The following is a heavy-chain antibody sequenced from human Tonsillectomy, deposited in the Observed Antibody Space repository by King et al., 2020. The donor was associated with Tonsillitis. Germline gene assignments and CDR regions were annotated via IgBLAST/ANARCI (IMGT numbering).Heavy chain of an antibody. V-gene: IGHV4-4*07. D-gene: IGHD1-26*01. CDR2: VYTSGST. J-gene: IGHJ5*02. CDR3: ARVNSGSYSWVNWFDP. Sequence: QLQESGPGLVKPSETLSLTCTVSGGSISSDYWSWIRQPAGKGLEWIGRVYTSGSTNYNPSLKSRVTMSVYTSKNQFSLKLSSVTAADTAVYYCARVNSGSYSWVNWFDPWGQGTLVTVSS. CDR1: GGSISSDY.